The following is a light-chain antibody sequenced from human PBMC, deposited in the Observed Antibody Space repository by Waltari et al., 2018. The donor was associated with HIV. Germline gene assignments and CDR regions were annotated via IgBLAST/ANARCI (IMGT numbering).Light chain of an antibody. CDR3: QQYISDLT. V-gene: IGKV1-5*03. Sequence: DIQMNQSPSTLSASVVDRVLITCRASESLSRWLALYQQKPGNAHQLLIYKTSILESGVPSRFSGSGSGTEFTLTISSLQPDDFATYYCQQYISDLTFGQGTKVDIK. CDR2: KTS. J-gene: IGKJ1*01. CDR1: ESLSRW.